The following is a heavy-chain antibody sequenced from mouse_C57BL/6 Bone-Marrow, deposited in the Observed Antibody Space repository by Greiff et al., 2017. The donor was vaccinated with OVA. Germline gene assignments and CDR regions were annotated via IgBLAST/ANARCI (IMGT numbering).Heavy chain of an antibody. CDR1: GYSITSGYY. Sequence: VQLKQSGPGLVKPSQSLSLTCSVTGYSITSGYYWNWIRQFPGNKLEWMGYISYDGSNNYNPSLKNRISITRDTSKNQFFLKLNSVTTEDTATYYCARDRSHYYGSSYDWYFDVWGTGTTVTVSS. CDR3: ARDRSHYYGSSYDWYFDV. J-gene: IGHJ1*03. D-gene: IGHD1-1*01. V-gene: IGHV3-6*01. CDR2: ISYDGSN.